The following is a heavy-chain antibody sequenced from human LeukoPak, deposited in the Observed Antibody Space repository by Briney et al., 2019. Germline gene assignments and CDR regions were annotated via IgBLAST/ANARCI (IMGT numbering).Heavy chain of an antibody. J-gene: IGHJ5*02. CDR2: ISNSGSSI. CDR3: ARGAAAGTTPYNWFDP. Sequence: PGGSLRLSCAASGFTFSDSYMTWIRQAPGKGLEWVSYISNSGSSIYYADSVKGRFTISRDNAKNSLYMQMNSLRAEDTAVYYCARGAAAGTTPYNWFDPWGQGTLVTVSS. CDR1: GFTFSDSY. V-gene: IGHV3-11*04. D-gene: IGHD6-13*01.